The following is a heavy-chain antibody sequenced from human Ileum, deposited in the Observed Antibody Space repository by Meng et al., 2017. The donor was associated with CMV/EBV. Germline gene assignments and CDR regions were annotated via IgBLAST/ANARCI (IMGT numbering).Heavy chain of an antibody. J-gene: IGHJ4*02. CDR1: GFTFSDYY. Sequence: GESLKISCAASGFTFSDYYMNWIRQAPGKGLEWVSHINAGGRTIYYADSVKGRFTISRDDAKSSLYLQMSSLRADDTAVYYCARELPASWEPFDYWGQGTLVTVSS. CDR2: INAGGRTI. D-gene: IGHD1-26*01. V-gene: IGHV3-11*04. CDR3: ARELPASWEPFDY.